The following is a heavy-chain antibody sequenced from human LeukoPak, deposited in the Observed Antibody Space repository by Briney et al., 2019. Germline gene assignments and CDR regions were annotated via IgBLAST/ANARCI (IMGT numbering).Heavy chain of an antibody. CDR1: GFTFSDFW. D-gene: IGHD3-16*01. V-gene: IGHV4-4*07. J-gene: IGHJ3*02. CDR2: IYTSGST. Sequence: PGGSLRLSCAGSGFTFSDFWMTWVRQTPGKGLEWIGRIYTSGSTNYNPSLKSRVTMSVDTSKNQFSLKLSSVTAADTAVYYCARVLILGAFDIWGQGTMVTVSS. CDR3: ARVLILGAFDI.